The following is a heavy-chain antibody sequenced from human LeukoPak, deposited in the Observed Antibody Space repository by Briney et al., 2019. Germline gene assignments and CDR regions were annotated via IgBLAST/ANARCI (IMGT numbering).Heavy chain of an antibody. V-gene: IGHV3-30*18. CDR3: AKDLRYYDSSGYGIDY. CDR2: IPYDGSNK. D-gene: IGHD3-22*01. CDR1: GFTFSSFG. Sequence: GGSLRLSCAASGFTFSSFGMHWVRQAPGKGLEWVAVIPYDGSNKYYADSVKGRFTISRDNSKNTLYLQMNSLRAEDTAVYYRAKDLRYYDSSGYGIDYWGQGTLVTVSS. J-gene: IGHJ4*02.